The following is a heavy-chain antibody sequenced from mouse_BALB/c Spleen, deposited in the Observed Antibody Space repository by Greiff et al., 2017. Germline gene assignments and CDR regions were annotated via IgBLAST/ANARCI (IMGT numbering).Heavy chain of an antibody. CDR1: GFNIKDTY. D-gene: IGHD2-10*02. V-gene: IGHV14-3*02. Sequence: VQLKESGAELVKPGASVKLSCTASGFNIKDTYMHWVKQRPEQGLEWIGRIDPANGNTKYDPKFQGKATITADTSSNTAYLQLSSLTSEDTAVYYCARGVWTYFDYWGQGTTLTVSS. CDR2: IDPANGNT. J-gene: IGHJ2*01. CDR3: ARGVWTYFDY.